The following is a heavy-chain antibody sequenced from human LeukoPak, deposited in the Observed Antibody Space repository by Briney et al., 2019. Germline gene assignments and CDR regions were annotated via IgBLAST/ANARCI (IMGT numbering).Heavy chain of an antibody. Sequence: SGTLSLTCAVSGGSISSSNWWSWVRQPPGKGLEWIREIYHSGSTNYNPSLKSRVTISVDKSKNQFSLNLSSVTAADTAVYYCARDEKLTGYSIDYWGQGTLVTVSS. V-gene: IGHV4-4*02. CDR3: ARDEKLTGYSIDY. CDR1: GGSISSSNW. J-gene: IGHJ4*02. D-gene: IGHD3-9*01. CDR2: IYHSGST.